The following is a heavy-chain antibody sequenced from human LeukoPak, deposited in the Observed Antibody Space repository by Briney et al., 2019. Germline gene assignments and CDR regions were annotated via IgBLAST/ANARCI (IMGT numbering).Heavy chain of an antibody. CDR1: GYTFTDYY. J-gene: IGHJ4*02. CDR3: AGGSAVSCSSTSCHAPLDY. Sequence: ASVKVSCKASGYTFTDYYIIWMRQAPGRGLEYMGWINPNSGATRNGQNFQGRITMTRDTSVSTAYMDLGTLSSDDAAIYFCAGGSAVSCSSTSCHAPLDYWGQGTLVTVSS. D-gene: IGHD2-2*01. V-gene: IGHV1-2*02. CDR2: INPNSGAT.